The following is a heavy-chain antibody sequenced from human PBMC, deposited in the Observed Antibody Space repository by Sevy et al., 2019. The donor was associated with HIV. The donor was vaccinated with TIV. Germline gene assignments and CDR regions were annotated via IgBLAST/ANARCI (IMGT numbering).Heavy chain of an antibody. CDR2: ISGSGGST. D-gene: IGHD3-3*01. V-gene: IGHV3-23*01. CDR1: GFTFSSYA. Sequence: GGSLRLSCAASGFTFSSYAMSWVRQAPGKGLEWVSAISGSGGSTYYADSVKGRFTISRDNSKNTLYLQMNSLRAEDTAVYYCAKDLGYDFWSGSPKKEYFQHWGQGTLVTVSS. J-gene: IGHJ1*01. CDR3: AKDLGYDFWSGSPKKEYFQH.